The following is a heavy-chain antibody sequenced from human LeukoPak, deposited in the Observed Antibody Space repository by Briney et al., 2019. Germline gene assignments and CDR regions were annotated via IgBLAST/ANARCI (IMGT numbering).Heavy chain of an antibody. Sequence: GRSLRLSCAASGFTFSSYAMHWVRQAPGKGLEWVAVISYDGSNKYYADSVKGRFTISRDNSKNTLYLQMNSLRAEDTAVYYCARDRYYGSGSYYNRYYYGMDVWGQGTTVTVSS. CDR1: GFTFSSYA. V-gene: IGHV3-30-3*01. CDR3: ARDRYYGSGSYYNRYYYGMDV. D-gene: IGHD3-10*01. CDR2: ISYDGSNK. J-gene: IGHJ6*02.